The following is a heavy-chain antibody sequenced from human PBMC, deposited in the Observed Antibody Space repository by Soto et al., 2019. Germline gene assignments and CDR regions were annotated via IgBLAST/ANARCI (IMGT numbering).Heavy chain of an antibody. J-gene: IGHJ5*02. D-gene: IGHD3-3*01. Sequence: RGESLKISCKGSGYSFTSYWIGWVRQMPGKGLEWMGIIYPGDSDTRYSPSFQGQVTISADKSISTAYLQWSSLKASDTAMYYCVRGGFGVIPSRGWFDPWGQGTLVTVSS. CDR2: IYPGDSDT. CDR3: VRGGFGVIPSRGWFDP. V-gene: IGHV5-51*01. CDR1: GYSFTSYW.